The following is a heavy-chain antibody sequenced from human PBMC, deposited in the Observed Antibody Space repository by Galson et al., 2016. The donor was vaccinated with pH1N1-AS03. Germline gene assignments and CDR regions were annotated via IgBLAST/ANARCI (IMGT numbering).Heavy chain of an antibody. CDR3: ARWIGGVGATKYYFDY. Sequence: SLRLSCAASGFTFSSYWMHWVRQAPGKGLVWVSRINSDGRSTSYADSVKGRFTISRDNAKNTLYLQMNSLRAEDTAVYYCARWIGGVGATKYYFDYWGQGTLSPSPQ. V-gene: IGHV3-74*01. D-gene: IGHD1-26*01. CDR2: INSDGRST. J-gene: IGHJ4*02. CDR1: GFTFSSYW.